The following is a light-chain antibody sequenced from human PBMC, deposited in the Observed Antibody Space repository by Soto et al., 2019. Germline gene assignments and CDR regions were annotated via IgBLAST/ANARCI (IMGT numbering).Light chain of an antibody. CDR2: EVV. Sequence: QSAQAQPPSASGSTGQTVTISCTGTKNDIGVYDFVSWYQHHPGKAPRLIIYEVVQRPSGVPDRFSGSKSGNTASLTVSGLQAADEADYFCKSYAGSNTYVFGSGTKVTVL. CDR1: KNDIGVYDF. CDR3: KSYAGSNTYV. J-gene: IGLJ1*01. V-gene: IGLV2-8*01.